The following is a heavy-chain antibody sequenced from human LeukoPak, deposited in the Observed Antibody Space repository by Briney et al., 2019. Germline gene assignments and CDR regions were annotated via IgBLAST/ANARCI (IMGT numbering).Heavy chain of an antibody. CDR2: IYYSGST. V-gene: IGHV4-31*03. J-gene: IGHJ5*02. CDR3: ARDIGYYYDSSGYRYNWFDP. Sequence: PSQTLSLPCTVSGASISSGGSYWSWIRQHPGKGLEWIGYIYYSGSTYYNPSLKSRVTISVDTSKNQFSLKLSSVTAADTAVYYCARDIGYYYDSSGYRYNWFDPWGQGTLVTVSS. CDR1: GASISSGGSY. D-gene: IGHD3-22*01.